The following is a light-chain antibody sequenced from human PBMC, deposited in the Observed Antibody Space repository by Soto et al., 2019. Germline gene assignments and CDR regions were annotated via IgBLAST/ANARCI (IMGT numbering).Light chain of an antibody. CDR3: QQYYSFPRT. J-gene: IGKJ1*01. CDR2: ATS. CDR1: QGIRGD. V-gene: IGKV1-6*01. Sequence: AIQMTQSPSSLSASLRDRVTITCRASQGIRGDLGWYQQKQGKAPKLLISATSTLQSGVPSRFSGRGSGTNCTITISSLKNEDCATYYCQQYYSFPRTFGQGTKVDIK.